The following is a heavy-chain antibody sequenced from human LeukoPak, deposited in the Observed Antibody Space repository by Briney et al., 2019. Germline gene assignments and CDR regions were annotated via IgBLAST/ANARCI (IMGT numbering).Heavy chain of an antibody. J-gene: IGHJ4*01. Sequence: SETLSLTCTVSGDSISNFYWSWIRQRAEKGLEWFGRVYSSGSTNYNPSLKSRVSMSVDTSKNQYSLRLISVTAADTAVYYCARAGFGSGWHYFDYWGRGILVSVSS. V-gene: IGHV4-4*07. CDR1: GDSISNFY. CDR2: VYSSGST. CDR3: ARAGFGSGWHYFDY. D-gene: IGHD6-19*01.